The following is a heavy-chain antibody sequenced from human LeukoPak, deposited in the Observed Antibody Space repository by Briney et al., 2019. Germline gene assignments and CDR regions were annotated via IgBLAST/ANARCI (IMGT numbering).Heavy chain of an antibody. V-gene: IGHV4-39*01. Sequence: SETLSLTCTVSGGSISSSSHSWGWIRQPPGKGLEWTGTIYYTGRTYYNPSLESRLTISVDSSKNQFSLKLTSVTAADTAIYYCAQSLGSGNWIGNWFDPWGQGTLVTVSS. D-gene: IGHD1-1*01. CDR1: GGSISSSSHS. J-gene: IGHJ5*02. CDR2: IYYTGRT. CDR3: AQSLGSGNWIGNWFDP.